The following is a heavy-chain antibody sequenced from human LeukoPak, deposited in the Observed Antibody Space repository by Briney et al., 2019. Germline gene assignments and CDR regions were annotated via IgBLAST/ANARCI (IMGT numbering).Heavy chain of an antibody. D-gene: IGHD3-22*01. CDR1: GFTFSNYA. Sequence: PGGSLRLSCSASGFTFSNYAMHWVRQAPGKGLEYVSAMNGRFTISRDNAKNSLYLQMNSLRAEDTAVYYCARDLYDSGAYSSPIDYWGQGTLVTVSS. CDR3: ARDLYDSGAYSSPIDY. J-gene: IGHJ4*02. V-gene: IGHV3-64*04.